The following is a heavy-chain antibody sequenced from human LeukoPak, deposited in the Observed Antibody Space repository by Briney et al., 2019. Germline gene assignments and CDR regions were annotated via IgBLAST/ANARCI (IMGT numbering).Heavy chain of an antibody. CDR2: TYYASQWSN. D-gene: IGHD1-14*01. J-gene: IGHJ4*02. Sequence: SQTLSLTRAISGDSVSSSGVAWNWIRQSPSRGLEWLGRTYYASQWSNEYALSVKGRITINPDTSKNQFSLQLNSVTPEDTAVYYCTRGRNSAFDYWGQGTLVTVSS. CDR3: TRGRNSAFDY. CDR1: GDSVSSSGVA. V-gene: IGHV6-1*01.